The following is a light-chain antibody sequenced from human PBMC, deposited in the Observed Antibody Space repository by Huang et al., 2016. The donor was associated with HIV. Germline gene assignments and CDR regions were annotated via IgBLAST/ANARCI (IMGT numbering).Light chain of an antibody. J-gene: IGKJ2*01. CDR2: ASF. Sequence: DIQMTQSPSSLSASIGDRVSITCRASQSINNYLNWYQQKSGNAPKLLIYASFSLQSGVPSRFSGSGSGTDFTLTISSLQPEDFATYYCQQSYSAPDTFGQGTKLEIK. CDR1: QSINNY. CDR3: QQSYSAPDT. V-gene: IGKV1-39*01.